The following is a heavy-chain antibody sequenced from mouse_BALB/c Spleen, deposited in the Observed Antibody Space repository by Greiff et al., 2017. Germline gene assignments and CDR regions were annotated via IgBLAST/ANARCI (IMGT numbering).Heavy chain of an antibody. V-gene: IGHV1-77*01. J-gene: IGHJ3*01. CDR3: ATGDWFAY. CDR2: IYPGSGNT. Sequence: VMLVESGAELARPGASVKLSCKASGYTFTDYYINWVKQRTGQGLEWIGEIYPGSGNTYYNEKFKGKATLTADKSSSTAYMQLSSLTSEDSAVYFCATGDWFAYWGQGTLVTVSA. D-gene: IGHD4-1*01. CDR1: GYTFTDYY.